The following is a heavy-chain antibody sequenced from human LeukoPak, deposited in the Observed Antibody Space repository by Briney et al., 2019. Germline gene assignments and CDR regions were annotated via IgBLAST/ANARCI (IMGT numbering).Heavy chain of an antibody. V-gene: IGHV3-49*03. D-gene: IGHD5-18*01. CDR3: TREVLTSPFVAMAIDY. J-gene: IGHJ4*02. Sequence: GGSLRLSCTASGFTFGDYAMSWFRQAPGKGLEWVGFIRSKAYGGTTEYAASVKGRFTISRDDSKSIAYLQMNSLKTEDTAVYYCTREVLTSPFVAMAIDYWGQGTLVTVSS. CDR1: GFTFGDYA. CDR2: IRSKAYGGTT.